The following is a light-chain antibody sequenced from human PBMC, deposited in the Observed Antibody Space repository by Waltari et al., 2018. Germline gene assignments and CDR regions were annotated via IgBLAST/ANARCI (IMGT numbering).Light chain of an antibody. CDR3: QQYYSTPFT. Sequence: DIVMTKSPDSLAVSLGERATINCKSSQSVLYSPNNYNYLAWYQQKPGQHPNLLIYWASTRESGVPDRFSGSGSGTDFTLTISSLQAEDVAVYYCQQYYSTPFTFGPGTKVDIK. CDR2: WAS. J-gene: IGKJ3*01. CDR1: QSVLYSPNNYNY. V-gene: IGKV4-1*01.